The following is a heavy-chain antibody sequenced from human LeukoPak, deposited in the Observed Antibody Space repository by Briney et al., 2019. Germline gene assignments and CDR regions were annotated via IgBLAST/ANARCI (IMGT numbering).Heavy chain of an antibody. CDR2: INHSGST. CDR3: ARLYCSGGSCRYYYYYMDV. V-gene: IGHV4-34*01. Sequence: SETLSLTCAVYGGSFSGYYWSWIRQPPGKGLEWIGEINHSGSTNYNPSLKSRVTISVDTSKNQFSLKLSSVTAADTAVYYCARLYCSGGSCRYYYYYMDVWGKGTTVTISS. J-gene: IGHJ6*03. CDR1: GGSFSGYY. D-gene: IGHD2-15*01.